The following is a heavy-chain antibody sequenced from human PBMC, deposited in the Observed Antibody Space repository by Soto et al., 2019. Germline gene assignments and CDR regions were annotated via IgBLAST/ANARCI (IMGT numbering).Heavy chain of an antibody. CDR1: GGSISSGTW. V-gene: IGHV4-4*02. CDR3: ARRVPAAPNWFDP. Sequence: LSLTCAVSGGSISSGTWWSWVRQPPGRGLEWIGEIYHSGSPNYNPSLRSRVTMSVDKSKNLFSLRLSSVTAADSALYYCARRVPAAPNWFDPWGQGTLVTVSS. D-gene: IGHD2-2*01. CDR2: IYHSGSP. J-gene: IGHJ5*02.